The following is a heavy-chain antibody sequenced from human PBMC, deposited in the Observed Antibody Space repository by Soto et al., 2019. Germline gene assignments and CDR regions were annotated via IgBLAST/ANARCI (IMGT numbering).Heavy chain of an antibody. V-gene: IGHV3-15*05. CDR2: IKNEGEGGTT. Sequence: EVHLVESGGGLVKPGGSLRLSCVASGLNFSDAWMSWVGQAPGKGLEWIGRIKNEGEGGTTDYAAVVKGRFIISRDDSKNTLYLQMNSLTAADTAVYYCVAPWLFWGHGNLVTVSS. CDR3: VAPWLF. D-gene: IGHD3-10*01. J-gene: IGHJ4*01. CDR1: GLNFSDAW.